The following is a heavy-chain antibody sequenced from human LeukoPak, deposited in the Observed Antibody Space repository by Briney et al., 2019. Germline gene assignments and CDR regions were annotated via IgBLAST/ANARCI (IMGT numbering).Heavy chain of an antibody. CDR2: ITSSGSTI. CDR1: GFTFSDYY. V-gene: IGHV3-11*01. CDR3: AKGWYGDTFDI. J-gene: IGHJ3*02. D-gene: IGHD6-13*01. Sequence: PGGSLRLSCAASGFTFSDYYMSWIRQAPGKGLEWVSYITSSGSTIYYADSMKGRFTVSRDNSKNTLDLQMNSLRAEDTAVYYCAKGWYGDTFDIWGQGTMVTVSS.